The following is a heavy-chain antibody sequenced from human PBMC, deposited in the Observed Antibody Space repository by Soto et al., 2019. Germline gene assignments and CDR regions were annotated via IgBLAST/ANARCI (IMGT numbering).Heavy chain of an antibody. D-gene: IGHD6-25*01. CDR3: ARGGYYHSRAEGLGY. CDR1: GFSFSSYA. Sequence: QVQLVESGGDVIQPGRSLRLSCAASGFSFSSYAMHWVRQAPGKGLEWISVTSYDGGNENYADAVKGRFIIFRDNSKNTRYLQMNSLRVEDTAVFYCARGGYYHSRAEGLGYWGQGTLVTVSS. J-gene: IGHJ4*02. CDR2: TSYDGGNE. V-gene: IGHV3-30-3*01.